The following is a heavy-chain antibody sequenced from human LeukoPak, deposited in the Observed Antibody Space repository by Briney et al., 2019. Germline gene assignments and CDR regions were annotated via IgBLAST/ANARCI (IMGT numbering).Heavy chain of an antibody. Sequence: GESLKIPCKGSGYTFISYYITWVRQVPGKGLEWMGRIDPGDSYANYSPSFQGHVNISADKSFSTAYLQWSSLQASDTAMYYCARLKPMGGSSWCFDYWGQGTLVTVSS. CDR1: GYTFISYY. D-gene: IGHD6-13*01. V-gene: IGHV5-10-1*01. CDR3: ARLKPMGGSSWCFDY. CDR2: IDPGDSYA. J-gene: IGHJ4*02.